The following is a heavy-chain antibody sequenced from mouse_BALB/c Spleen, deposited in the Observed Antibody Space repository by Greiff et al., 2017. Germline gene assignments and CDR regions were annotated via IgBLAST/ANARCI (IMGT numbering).Heavy chain of an antibody. J-gene: IGHJ4*01. CDR1: GFTFSSYG. CDR2: ISSGGSYT. Sequence: EVKLMESGGDLVKPGGSLKLSCAASGFTFSSYGMSWVRQTPDKRLEWVATISSGGSYTYYPDSVKGRFTISRDNAKNTLYLQMSSLKSEDTAMYYCARHPTGTSMDYWGQGTSVTVSS. D-gene: IGHD4-1*02. V-gene: IGHV5-6*01. CDR3: ARHPTGTSMDY.